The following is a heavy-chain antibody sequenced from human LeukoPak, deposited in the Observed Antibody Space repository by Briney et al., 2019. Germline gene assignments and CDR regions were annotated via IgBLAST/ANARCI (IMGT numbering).Heavy chain of an antibody. D-gene: IGHD3-22*01. V-gene: IGHV3-23*01. CDR1: GIALSSNA. CDR2: ISSSGDIT. CDR3: AKRDTSGYYYFDY. Sequence: GGSLRLSCAASGIALSSNAMSWVRQTPGKGLEWVPSISSSGDITSYADSVKGRFTISRDKSKNTLYLQMNSLRAEDTAVYYCAKRDTSGYYYFDYWGQGTLVTVST. J-gene: IGHJ4*02.